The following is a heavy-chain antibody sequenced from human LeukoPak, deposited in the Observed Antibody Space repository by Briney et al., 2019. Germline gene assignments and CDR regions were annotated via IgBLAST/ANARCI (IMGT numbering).Heavy chain of an antibody. CDR2: IWYDGSNQ. Sequence: GGSLRLSCAPSGFTFSSYGMHWVRQAPGKGLEWVAVIWYDGSNQYYVDSVKGRFTISRDNSKNTLYLQMNSLRAEDTAVYYCAREAWYYDSSGYYSGPNWFDPWGQGTLVTVSS. CDR3: AREAWYYDSSGYYSGPNWFDP. J-gene: IGHJ5*02. D-gene: IGHD3-22*01. CDR1: GFTFSSYG. V-gene: IGHV3-33*01.